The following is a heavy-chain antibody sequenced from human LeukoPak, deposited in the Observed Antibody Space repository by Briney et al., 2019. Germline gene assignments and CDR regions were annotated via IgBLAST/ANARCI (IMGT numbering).Heavy chain of an antibody. Sequence: PSESLSLTCSVSGRSMSTYYWNWIRQSPGKGQEWIGYMYYSGHTYYNTSLKSRVTISLDASKNQFSLRLTSFNAGAPAAFYGASGHCNDDVCFFDYWGLGTLVTVSS. CDR1: GRSMSTYY. D-gene: IGHD2-8*01. CDR2: MYYSGHT. CDR3: ASGHCNDDVCFFDY. J-gene: IGHJ4*02. V-gene: IGHV4-59*01.